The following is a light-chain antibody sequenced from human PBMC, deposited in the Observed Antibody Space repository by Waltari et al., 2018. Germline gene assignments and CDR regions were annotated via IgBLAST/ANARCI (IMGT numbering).Light chain of an antibody. Sequence: QSVLTQPPSASGTPGPRVPIPCSGTSPNLGSNYVYWYQQLPGTAPKLLIYRNNPRPSGVPDRFSGSKSGTSASLAISGLRSEDEADYYCAAWDDSLSGWVFGGGTKLTVL. J-gene: IGLJ3*02. V-gene: IGLV1-47*01. CDR3: AAWDDSLSGWV. CDR2: RNN. CDR1: SPNLGSNY.